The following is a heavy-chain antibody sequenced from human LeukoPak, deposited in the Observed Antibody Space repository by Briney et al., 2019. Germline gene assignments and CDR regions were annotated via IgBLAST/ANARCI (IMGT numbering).Heavy chain of an antibody. D-gene: IGHD6-13*01. CDR1: DGSISSGDNY. CDR2: IYYSGST. CDR3: ARGDLYSSSWYN. Sequence: SQTLSLTCTVSDGSISSGDNYWSWIRQPPGKGLEWIGYIYYSGSTYYNPSLKSRVTISVDTSKNQFSLKLSSVSAADTAVYYCARGDLYSSSWYNWGQGTLVTVSS. V-gene: IGHV4-30-4*08. J-gene: IGHJ4*02.